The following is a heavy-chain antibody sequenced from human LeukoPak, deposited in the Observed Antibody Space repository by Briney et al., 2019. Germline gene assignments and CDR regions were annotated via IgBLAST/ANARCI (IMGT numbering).Heavy chain of an antibody. Sequence: SETLSLTCTVSGGSISSYYWSWIRQPPGKGLEWIGYIYYSGSTNYNPSLKSRVTISVDTSKNQFSLKLSSVTAADTAVYYCARRASGGSYGYWGQGTLVTVSS. J-gene: IGHJ4*02. CDR3: ARRASGGSYGY. CDR2: IYYSGST. V-gene: IGHV4-59*01. D-gene: IGHD1-26*01. CDR1: GGSISSYY.